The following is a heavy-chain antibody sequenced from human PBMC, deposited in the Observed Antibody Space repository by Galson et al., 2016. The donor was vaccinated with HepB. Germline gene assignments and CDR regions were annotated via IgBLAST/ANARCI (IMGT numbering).Heavy chain of an antibody. CDR3: AGNVGDYDILTGYWKDNWFDP. Sequence: SETLSLTCTVSGASISSYYWSWIRQSPGKGLEWIGYIYYTGRTNYSPSLKSRVTISVDTSKNQFSLKLTSVTASDTAVYYCAGNVGDYDILTGYWKDNWFDPWGQGTQVIVSS. CDR1: GASISSYY. V-gene: IGHV4-59*01. CDR2: IYYTGRT. J-gene: IGHJ5*02. D-gene: IGHD3-9*01.